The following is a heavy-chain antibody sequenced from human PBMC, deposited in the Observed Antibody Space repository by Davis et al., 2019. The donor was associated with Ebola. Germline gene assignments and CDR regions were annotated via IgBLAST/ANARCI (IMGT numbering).Heavy chain of an antibody. D-gene: IGHD3-10*01. J-gene: IGHJ4*02. V-gene: IGHV3-48*04. CDR2: ISSSSSTK. Sequence: GESLKISCAASGFIFSDYSMNWVRQAPGKGPEWVSYISSSSSTKYYADSVKGRFTISRDNAKNSLYLQMNSLRAEDTALYYCAKDKGAMVRGSGIDYWGQGTLVTVSS. CDR3: AKDKGAMVRGSGIDY. CDR1: GFIFSDYS.